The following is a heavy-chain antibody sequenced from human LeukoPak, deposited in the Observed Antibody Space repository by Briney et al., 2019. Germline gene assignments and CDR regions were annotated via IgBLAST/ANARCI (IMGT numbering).Heavy chain of an antibody. CDR1: GFAFGDFY. CDR3: AREPYDILTGYYNRLDY. Sequence: GGSLRLSCAASGFAFGDFYMSWIRQGPGKGLEWVAYISPRSSTIAYSDSVKGRFTISRDNAKNTLYLQMNSLRAEDTAVYYCAREPYDILTGYYNRLDYWGQGTLVTVSS. V-gene: IGHV3-11*04. CDR2: ISPRSSTI. D-gene: IGHD3-9*01. J-gene: IGHJ4*02.